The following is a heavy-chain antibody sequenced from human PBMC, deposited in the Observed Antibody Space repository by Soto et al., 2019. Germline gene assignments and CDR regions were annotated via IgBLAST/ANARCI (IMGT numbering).Heavy chain of an antibody. Sequence: VQLVESGGGLVQTGGSLRLSCVAYGFTFSSYWIHWVRQAPGKGLVWVSRINGDGSSTNYADSVKGQFTISRDNATNTVYLHMNSLRVEDTAVYYCGRGARNYYYFDCWGQGTLVTVSS. D-gene: IGHD1-7*01. CDR3: GRGARNYYYFDC. CDR1: GFTFSSYW. CDR2: INGDGSST. J-gene: IGHJ4*02. V-gene: IGHV3-74*01.